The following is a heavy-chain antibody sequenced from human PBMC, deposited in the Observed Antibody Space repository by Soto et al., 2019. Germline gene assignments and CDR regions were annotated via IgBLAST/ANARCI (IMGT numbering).Heavy chain of an antibody. D-gene: IGHD5-12*01. CDR2: IYYSGST. V-gene: IGHV4-59*01. Sequence: SETLSLTCTVSGGSISSYYWSWIRQPPGKGLEWIGYIYYSGSTNYNPSLKSRVTISVDTSKNQFSLKLSSVTAADTAVYYCASSEATIITFQHWGQGTLVTVSS. CDR3: ASSEATIITFQH. CDR1: GGSISSYY. J-gene: IGHJ1*01.